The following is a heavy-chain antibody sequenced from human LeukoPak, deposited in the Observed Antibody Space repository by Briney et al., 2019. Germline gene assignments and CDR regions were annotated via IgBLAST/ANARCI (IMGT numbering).Heavy chain of an antibody. CDR2: IREDGSEK. CDR1: GFTFSSYW. V-gene: IGHV3-7*05. CDR3: ARGSILTGYYTPYYFAY. Sequence: QPGGSLRLSCAASGFTFSSYWMSWVRQAPGKGLEWVSNIREDGSEKYYVDSVKGRFTISRDNAKNSLYLQMNSLRAEDTAVYYCARGSILTGYYTPYYFAYWSQGTLVTVSS. D-gene: IGHD3-9*01. J-gene: IGHJ4*02.